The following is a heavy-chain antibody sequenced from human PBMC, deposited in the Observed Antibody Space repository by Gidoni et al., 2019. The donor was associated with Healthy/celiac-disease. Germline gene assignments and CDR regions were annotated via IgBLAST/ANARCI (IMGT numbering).Heavy chain of an antibody. CDR2: ISYDGSNK. CDR1: GFTFSSYG. J-gene: IGHJ4*02. Sequence: QVQLVESGGGVVQPGRSLRLSCAASGFTFSSYGMHWVRQAPGKGLEWVAVISYDGSNKYYADSVKGRFTISRDNSKNTLYLQMNSLRAEDTAVYYCANSVRPGIGLYYDILSAGKDYWGQGTLVTVSS. D-gene: IGHD3-9*01. V-gene: IGHV3-30*18. CDR3: ANSVRPGIGLYYDILSAGKDY.